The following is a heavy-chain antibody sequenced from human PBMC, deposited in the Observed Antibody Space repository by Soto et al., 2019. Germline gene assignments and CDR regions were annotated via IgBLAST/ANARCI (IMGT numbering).Heavy chain of an antibody. CDR2: INAGNGNT. J-gene: IGHJ6*02. CDR3: ARDRITIFGVADGMDV. Sequence: ASVKVSCKASGYTFTSYAMHWLRQAPGQRLEWMGWINAGNGNTKYSQKFQGRVTITRDTSASTAYMDLSSLRSEDTAVYYCARDRITIFGVADGMDVWGQGTMVTAP. D-gene: IGHD3-3*01. V-gene: IGHV1-3*01. CDR1: GYTFTSYA.